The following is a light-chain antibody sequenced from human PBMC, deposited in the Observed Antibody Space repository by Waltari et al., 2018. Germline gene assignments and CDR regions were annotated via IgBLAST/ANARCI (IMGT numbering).Light chain of an antibody. J-gene: IGLJ3*02. CDR2: ENT. CDR1: DSTVASFG. CDR3: QSYDNSLRGSVL. Sequence: QSVLTPAPSMSGAPGQRVTISCTGDDSTVASFGVHWYQHLPGRVPKLLIYENTKRPSGVPDRFSGSKSGTSASLAIEGLQPEDEGDYYCQSYDNSLRGSVLFGGGTKVTV. V-gene: IGLV1-40*01.